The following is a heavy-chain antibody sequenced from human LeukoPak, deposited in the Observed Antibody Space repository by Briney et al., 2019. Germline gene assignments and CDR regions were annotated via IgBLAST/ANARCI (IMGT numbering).Heavy chain of an antibody. CDR2: ISWNSGSI. V-gene: IGHV3-9*01. CDR1: GFTFDDYA. CDR3: AKGQLAAAGTTDY. D-gene: IGHD6-13*01. Sequence: GGSLGLSCAASGFTFDDYAMHWVRQAPGKGLEWVSGISWNSGSIGYADSVKGRFTISRDNAKNSLYLQMNSLRAEDTALYYCAKGQLAAAGTTDYWGQGTLVTVSS. J-gene: IGHJ4*02.